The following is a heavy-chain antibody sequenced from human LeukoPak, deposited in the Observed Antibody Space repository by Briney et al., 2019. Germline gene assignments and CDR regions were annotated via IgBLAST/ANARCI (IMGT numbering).Heavy chain of an antibody. V-gene: IGHV3-30*02. Sequence: GGSLRLPCAASGFSFSNYGMHWVRQAPGKGLEWVAFIRPDGDNKYYADSVKGRFTISRDNSKNTLYLQMNSLRAEDTAVHYCARARRSGGITLIRGVKDRGWFDSWGQGTLVTVSS. CDR2: IRPDGDNK. CDR3: ARARRSGGITLIRGVKDRGWFDS. D-gene: IGHD3-10*01. CDR1: GFSFSNYG. J-gene: IGHJ5*01.